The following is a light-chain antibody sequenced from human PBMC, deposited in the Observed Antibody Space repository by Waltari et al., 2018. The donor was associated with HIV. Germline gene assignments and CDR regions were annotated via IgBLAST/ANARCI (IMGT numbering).Light chain of an antibody. J-gene: IGKJ2*01. CDR3: QQYNNWPYT. CDR2: SAS. V-gene: IGKV3-15*01. CDR1: QSVSSN. Sequence: DIVMTQSPATLSVSPGARATLSCRASQSVSSNLAWYQQKPGQAPRLLIYSASTRATWIPARFSGSGSGTEFTLTISSLQSEDFAVYYCQQYNNWPYTFGQGTKLEIK.